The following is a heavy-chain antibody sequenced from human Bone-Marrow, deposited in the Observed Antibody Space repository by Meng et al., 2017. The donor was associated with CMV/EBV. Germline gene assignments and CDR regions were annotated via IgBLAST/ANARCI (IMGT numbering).Heavy chain of an antibody. V-gene: IGHV1-2*02. CDR3: ARIMIRGVINDAFDI. J-gene: IGHJ3*02. CDR1: GYTFTTYD. CDR2: INSNSGDT. Sequence: ASVKVSCKPSGYTFTTYDINWVRQAPGQGLEWMGWINSNSGDTNYAQKFQGRVTMARDTSISTAYMELSRLRSDDTAVYYCARIMIRGVINDAFDIWGQGTMVTVSS. D-gene: IGHD3-10*01.